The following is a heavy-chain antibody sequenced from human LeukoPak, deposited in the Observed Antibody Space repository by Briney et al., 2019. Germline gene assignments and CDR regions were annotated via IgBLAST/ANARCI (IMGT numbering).Heavy chain of an antibody. CDR3: ARDTVAAAGY. Sequence: ASVKVSCKASGYSLTNSGISWVRQAPGQGLEFVGWVSGYSAKTVYTQNFQGRVSMTTDSSTNTAYMELRSLRSGDTAVYYCARDTVAAAGYWGQGTLVTVSS. D-gene: IGHD6-13*01. CDR2: VSGYSAKT. J-gene: IGHJ4*02. V-gene: IGHV1-18*01. CDR1: GYSLTNSG.